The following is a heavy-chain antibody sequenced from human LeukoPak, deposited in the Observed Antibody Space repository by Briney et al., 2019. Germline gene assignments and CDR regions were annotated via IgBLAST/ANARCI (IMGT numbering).Heavy chain of an antibody. Sequence: PGGSLRLSCAASGLTFSRNWMIWVRQAPGKGLEWVANIKQDGSEKYYVDSVKGRFTISRDNAKNSLYLQMNSLRAEDTAVYYCARGRRPGEHWYFDLWGRGTLVTVSS. CDR1: GLTFSRNW. J-gene: IGHJ2*01. CDR3: ARGRRPGEHWYFDL. D-gene: IGHD7-27*01. CDR2: IKQDGSEK. V-gene: IGHV3-7*01.